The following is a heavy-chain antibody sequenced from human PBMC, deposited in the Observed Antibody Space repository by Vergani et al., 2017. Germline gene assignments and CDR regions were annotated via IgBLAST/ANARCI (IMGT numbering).Heavy chain of an antibody. Sequence: QVQLVESGGGVVQPGRSLRLSCAASGFTFSSYAMHWVRQAPGKGLEWVAVISYDGSNKYYADSVKGRFTISRDNSKNTLYLQMNSLRAEDTAVYYCARSWLREWELLSFFDYWGQGTLVTVSS. CDR3: ARSWLREWELLSFFDY. V-gene: IGHV3-30*01. J-gene: IGHJ4*02. CDR2: ISYDGSNK. D-gene: IGHD1-26*01. CDR1: GFTFSSYA.